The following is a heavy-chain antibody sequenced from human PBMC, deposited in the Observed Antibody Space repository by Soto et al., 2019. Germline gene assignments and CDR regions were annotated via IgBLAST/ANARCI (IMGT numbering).Heavy chain of an antibody. CDR1: GGSISSYY. V-gene: IGHV4-59*01. CDR2: IYYSGST. D-gene: IGHD4-17*01. CDR3: ARPYGDYVFDF. Sequence: SETLSLTCTVSGGSISSYYWSWIRQPPGKGLEWIGYIYYSGSTNYNPSLKSRVTISVDTSKNHFSLKLSSVTATDTAVNYCARPYGDYVFDFWGQETLVTVSS. J-gene: IGHJ4*02.